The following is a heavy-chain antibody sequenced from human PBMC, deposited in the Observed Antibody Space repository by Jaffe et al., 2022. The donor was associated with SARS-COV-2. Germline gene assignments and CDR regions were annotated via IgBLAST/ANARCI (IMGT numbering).Heavy chain of an antibody. V-gene: IGHV7-4-1*02. D-gene: IGHD6-13*01. J-gene: IGHJ4*02. CDR3: AKAAPSYNYFDN. CDR2: INTNTGRP. CDR1: GYTFTNFA. Sequence: QVQLVQSGSELKKPGASVKVSCKASGYTFTNFAINWVRQAPGQGLEWMGVINTNTGRPIYAQGFTGRFVFSLDTSVTTAYLQISDLKTEDTALYYCAKAAPSYNYFDNWGQGTLVTVSS.